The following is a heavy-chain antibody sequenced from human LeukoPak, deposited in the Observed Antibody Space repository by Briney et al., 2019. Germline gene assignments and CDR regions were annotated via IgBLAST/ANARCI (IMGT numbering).Heavy chain of an antibody. Sequence: GGSLRLSCAASGFTFSTYGVHWVRQAPGKGLEWVSYISSSSSTIYYADSVKGRFTISRDNAKNSLYLQMNSLRAEDTAVYYCARLPNLIAAAGTSDYWGQGTLVTVSS. D-gene: IGHD6-13*01. CDR1: GFTFSTYG. V-gene: IGHV3-48*01. J-gene: IGHJ4*02. CDR2: ISSSSSTI. CDR3: ARLPNLIAAAGTSDY.